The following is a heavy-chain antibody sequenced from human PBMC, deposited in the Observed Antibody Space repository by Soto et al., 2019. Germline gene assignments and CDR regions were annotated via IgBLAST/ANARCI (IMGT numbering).Heavy chain of an antibody. D-gene: IGHD6-6*01. CDR2: INAGNGNT. Sequence: ASVKVSCKASGYTFTSYAMHWVRQAPGQRLEWMGWINAGNGNTKYSQKFQGRVTITRDTSASTAYMELSSLRSEDTAVYYCARAGGAARANYSGMDVWGQGTTVTVSS. CDR1: GYTFTSYA. J-gene: IGHJ6*02. CDR3: ARAGGAARANYSGMDV. V-gene: IGHV1-3*01.